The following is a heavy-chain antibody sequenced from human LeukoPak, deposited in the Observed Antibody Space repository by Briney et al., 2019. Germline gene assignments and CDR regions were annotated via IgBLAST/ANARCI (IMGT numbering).Heavy chain of an antibody. Sequence: ASVKVSCKASGYTFTSYGISWVRQAPGQGLEWMGWISAYNGNTNYAQKLQGRVTMTTDTSTSTAYMELRSLRSDDTAVYYCARHASITTFGVVPEPRNWFDPWGQGTLVTVSS. CDR1: GYTFTSYG. CDR2: ISAYNGNT. J-gene: IGHJ5*02. V-gene: IGHV1-18*01. CDR3: ARHASITTFGVVPEPRNWFDP. D-gene: IGHD3-3*01.